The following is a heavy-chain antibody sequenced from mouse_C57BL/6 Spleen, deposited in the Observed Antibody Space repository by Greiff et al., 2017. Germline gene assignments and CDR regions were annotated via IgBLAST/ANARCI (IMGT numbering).Heavy chain of an antibody. V-gene: IGHV1-18*01. CDR1: GYTFTDYN. Sequence: VQLQQSGPELVKPGASVKIPCKASGYTFTDYNMDWVKQSHGKSLEWIGDINPNNGGTIYNQKFKGKATLTVDKSSSTAYMELRSLTSEDTAVYYCARFYTTVVDWYFDVWGTGTTVTVSS. CDR3: ARFYTTVVDWYFDV. J-gene: IGHJ1*03. D-gene: IGHD1-1*01. CDR2: INPNNGGT.